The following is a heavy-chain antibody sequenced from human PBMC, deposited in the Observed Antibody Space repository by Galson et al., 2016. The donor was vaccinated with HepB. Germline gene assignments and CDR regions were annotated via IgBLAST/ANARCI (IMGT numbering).Heavy chain of an antibody. V-gene: IGHV3-30*18. D-gene: IGHD2-8*02. CDR3: AKLLELYRLGLYDYYGMDV. J-gene: IGHJ6*04. CDR1: GFTFSNYA. Sequence: SLRLSCAASGFTFSNYAMHWVRQAPGKGLEWVAVISYDASNKYYADSVKGQFTISRDNSKNTLYLQMNSLRAEDTAVYYCAKLLELYRLGLYDYYGMDVWGKGTTVTVSS. CDR2: ISYDASNK.